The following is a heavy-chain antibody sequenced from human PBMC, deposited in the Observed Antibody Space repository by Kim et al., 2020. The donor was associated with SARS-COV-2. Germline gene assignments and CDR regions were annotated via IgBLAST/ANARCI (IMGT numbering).Heavy chain of an antibody. CDR3: ARYLVGDADLGP. Sequence: GGSLRLSCAASGFTFSSHGMHWVRQAPGKGLEWVALISNEGSTLKYADSVKDRFTVSRDNSKNTLFLQMNSLRPEDTAVYYCARYLVGDADLGPWGQGTLVTVSS. D-gene: IGHD2-15*01. CDR1: GFTFSSHG. CDR2: ISNEGSTL. J-gene: IGHJ5*02. V-gene: IGHV3-30*03.